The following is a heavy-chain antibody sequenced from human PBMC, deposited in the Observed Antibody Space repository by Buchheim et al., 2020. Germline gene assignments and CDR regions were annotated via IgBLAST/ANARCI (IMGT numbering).Heavy chain of an antibody. Sequence: EVRLVESGGGLVQPGGSLRLSCAASGFTFSSYWMSWVRQAPGKGLEWVANIKQDGSEKYYVDSVKGRFTISRDNAKNSLYLQMNSLRAEDTAVYYCARDSWYDYVWGEGMDVWGQGTT. V-gene: IGHV3-7*03. CDR2: IKQDGSEK. CDR1: GFTFSSYW. CDR3: ARDSWYDYVWGEGMDV. D-gene: IGHD3-16*01. J-gene: IGHJ6*02.